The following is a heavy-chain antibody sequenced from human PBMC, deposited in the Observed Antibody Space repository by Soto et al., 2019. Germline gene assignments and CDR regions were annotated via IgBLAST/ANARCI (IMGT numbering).Heavy chain of an antibody. CDR2: INAGNGNT. CDR1: GYTFTTYA. V-gene: IGHV1-3*01. D-gene: IGHD6-13*01. J-gene: IGHJ4*02. Sequence: ASXKVSCKASGYTFTTYAMHWVRQAPGQRLEWMGWINAGNGNTKYSQKFQGRVTITRDTSASTAYMELSSLRSEDTAVYYCARDLGQQLVYFDYWGQGTLVTVSS. CDR3: ARDLGQQLVYFDY.